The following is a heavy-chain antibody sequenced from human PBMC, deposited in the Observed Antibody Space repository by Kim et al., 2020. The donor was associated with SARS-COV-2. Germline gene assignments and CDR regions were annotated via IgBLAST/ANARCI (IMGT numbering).Heavy chain of an antibody. CDR3: TSIFEY. D-gene: IGHD3-3*02. Sequence: GGSLRLSCAAYGFTFTNYWIHWVRQIPGKGPVWVSSVGGDGGSRYYADSAKGRFTTSRDNANNMVYLQMNSLRVDDTAIYYCTSIFEYWGQGARVTVSS. V-gene: IGHV3-74*01. J-gene: IGHJ4*02. CDR2: VGGDGGSR. CDR1: GFTFTNYW.